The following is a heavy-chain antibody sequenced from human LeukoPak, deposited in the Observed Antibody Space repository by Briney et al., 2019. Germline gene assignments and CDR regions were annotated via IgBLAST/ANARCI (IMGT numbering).Heavy chain of an antibody. V-gene: IGHV1-8*03. CDR2: MNPNSGNT. Sequence: GASVKVSCKASGYTFTSYDINWVRQATGQGLEWMGWMNPNSGNTGYAQKFQGRVTITRNTSISTAYTELSSLRSEDTAVYYCARTAKGDFWSGYDRFDYWGQGTLVTVSS. CDR3: ARTAKGDFWSGYDRFDY. D-gene: IGHD3-3*01. J-gene: IGHJ4*02. CDR1: GYTFTSYD.